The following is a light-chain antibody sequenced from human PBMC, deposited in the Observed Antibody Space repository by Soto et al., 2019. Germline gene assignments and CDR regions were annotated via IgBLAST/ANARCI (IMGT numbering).Light chain of an antibody. Sequence: EIVMTQSPATLAVSPGERARLSCRASQSVSSNLAWYQQKPGQAPRLLIYGASTRATGIPARFSGSGSGTDFILTITRLEPEDFAMYYCQRYDSLRTFGQGTKVDI. CDR1: QSVSSN. J-gene: IGKJ1*01. V-gene: IGKV3-15*01. CDR3: QRYDSLRT. CDR2: GAS.